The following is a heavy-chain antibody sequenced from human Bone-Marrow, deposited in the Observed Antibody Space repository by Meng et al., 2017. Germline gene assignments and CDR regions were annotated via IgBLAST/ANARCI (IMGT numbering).Heavy chain of an antibody. V-gene: IGHV4-61*02. D-gene: IGHD3-9*01. J-gene: IGHJ4*02. CDR3: ARSSILKLYYFDY. CDR2: IYTSGST. Sequence: SETLSLTCTVSGGSVSSGSYYWSWIRQPAGKGLEWIGRIYTSGSTNYNPSLKSRVTISVDTSKNQFSLKLSSVTAADTAVYYCARSSILKLYYFDYWGQGTLVTVSS. CDR1: GGSVSSGSYY.